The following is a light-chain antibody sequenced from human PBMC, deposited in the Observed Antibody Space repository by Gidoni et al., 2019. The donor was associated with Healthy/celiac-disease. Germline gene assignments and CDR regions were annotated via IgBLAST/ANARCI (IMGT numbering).Light chain of an antibody. V-gene: IGLV3-21*02. J-gene: IGLJ2*01. CDR3: QVWDSSSDHHV. CDR2: DDR. Sequence: SYVLTQPPAVSVAPGQTARITCGGNNIGSKSVHWYQQKPGQAPVLVVYDDRDRPPGSHERFSGSNSGNTATLTISRVEAGDEADYYCQVWDSSSDHHVFGGGTKLPVL. CDR1: NIGSKS.